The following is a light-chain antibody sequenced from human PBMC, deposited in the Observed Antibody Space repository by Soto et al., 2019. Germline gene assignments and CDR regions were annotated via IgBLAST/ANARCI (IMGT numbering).Light chain of an antibody. J-gene: IGLJ3*02. CDR2: EIS. CDR3: ASFTRSNTWV. Sequence: QSALTQPASVSESPGQSITISCTGTSSDVGASDFVSWYQQHPGKAPELIIYEISNRPSGVSSRFSGSKSGNTASLTISGLQAEDESDYYCASFTRSNTWVIGGGTKVTVL. CDR1: SSDVGASDF. V-gene: IGLV2-14*01.